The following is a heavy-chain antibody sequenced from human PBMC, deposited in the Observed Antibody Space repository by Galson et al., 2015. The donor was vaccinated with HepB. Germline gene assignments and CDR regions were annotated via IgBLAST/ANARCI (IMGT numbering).Heavy chain of an antibody. Sequence: SVKVSCKASGYTFTGYYMHWVRQAPGQGLEWMGWINPNSGGTNYAQKFQGRVTMTRDTSISTAYMELSRLRSDDTAVYYCARVSRDVVVPAAMRAEYFQHWGQGTLVTVSS. D-gene: IGHD2-2*01. V-gene: IGHV1-2*02. CDR3: ARVSRDVVVPAAMRAEYFQH. CDR1: GYTFTGYY. J-gene: IGHJ1*01. CDR2: INPNSGGT.